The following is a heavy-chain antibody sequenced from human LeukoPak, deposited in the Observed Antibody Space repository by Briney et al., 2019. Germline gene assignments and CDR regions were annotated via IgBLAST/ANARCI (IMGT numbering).Heavy chain of an antibody. D-gene: IGHD6-19*01. CDR1: GFTFSSYG. Sequence: PGGSLRLSCAASGFTFSSYGMSWVRQAPGKGLEWVAAISGSGGSTYYADSVKGRFTISRDNAKNSLYLQMNSLRAEDTAVYYCARDTSGWYAVVDYWGQGTLVTISS. J-gene: IGHJ4*02. CDR2: ISGSGGST. CDR3: ARDTSGWYAVVDY. V-gene: IGHV3-23*01.